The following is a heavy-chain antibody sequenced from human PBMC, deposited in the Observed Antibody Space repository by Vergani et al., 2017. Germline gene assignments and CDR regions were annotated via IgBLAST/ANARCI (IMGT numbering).Heavy chain of an antibody. V-gene: IGHV1-18*04. CDR3: ARNSGWYEDHNWFDP. CDR1: GYTFTGYY. D-gene: IGHD6-19*01. J-gene: IGHJ5*02. Sequence: QVQLVQSGAEVKKPGASVKVSCKASGYTFTGYYIHWVRQAPGQGLEWMGWISAYNGNTNYAQKLQGRVTMTTDTSTSTAYMELRSLRSDDTAVYYCARNSGWYEDHNWFDPWGQGTLVTVSS. CDR2: ISAYNGNT.